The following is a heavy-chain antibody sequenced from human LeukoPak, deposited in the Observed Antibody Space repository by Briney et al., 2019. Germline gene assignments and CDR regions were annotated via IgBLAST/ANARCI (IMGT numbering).Heavy chain of an antibody. D-gene: IGHD5-12*01. CDR2: ISWNSGSI. J-gene: IGHJ2*01. V-gene: IGHV3-9*01. CDR1: GFTFDDYA. CDR3: AKVHSGYDFNWYFDL. Sequence: GGSLRLSCAASGFTFDDYAMHWVRQAPGKGLEWVSDISWNSGSIGYADSVKGRFTISRDNAKNSLYLQMNSLRAEDTALHYCAKVHSGYDFNWYFDLWGRGTLVTVSS.